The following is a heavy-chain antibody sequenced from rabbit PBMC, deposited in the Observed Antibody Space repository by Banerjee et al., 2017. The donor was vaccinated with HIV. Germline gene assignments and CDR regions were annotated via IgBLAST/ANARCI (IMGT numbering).Heavy chain of an antibody. CDR2: IYGGSGNT. V-gene: IGHV1S7*01. Sequence: QLKETGGGLVQPGGSLTLTCTASGFDFSSYYMSWVRQAPGKGLEWIGIIYGGSGNTDYESCVNGRFTISSDNAQNTVDLQMSSLTAADTATYFCARGGVYGSDWGGSNLWGPGTLVTVS. CDR1: GFDFSSYY. CDR3: ARGGVYGSDWGGSNL. D-gene: IGHD4-1*01. J-gene: IGHJ4*01.